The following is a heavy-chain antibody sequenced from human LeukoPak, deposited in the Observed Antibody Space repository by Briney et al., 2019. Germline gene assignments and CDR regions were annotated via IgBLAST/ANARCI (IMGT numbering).Heavy chain of an antibody. D-gene: IGHD2-21*01. J-gene: IGHJ6*03. CDR3: ASGLWPGDNYYYYYMDV. V-gene: IGHV4-38-2*02. Sequence: SETLSLTCTVSGYSISSGYYWGWIRQPPGKGLEWIGSIYHSGSTYYNPSLKSRVTISVDTSKNQFSLKLSSVTAADTAVYYCASGLWPGDNYYYYYMDVWGKGTTVTVSS. CDR1: GYSISSGYY. CDR2: IYHSGST.